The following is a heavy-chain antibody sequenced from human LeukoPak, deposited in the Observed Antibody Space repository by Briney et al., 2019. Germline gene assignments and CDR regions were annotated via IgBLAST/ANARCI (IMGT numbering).Heavy chain of an antibody. Sequence: SETLSLTCAVYGGSFSGYYWSWIRQPPGKGLEWIGEINHSGSTNYNPSVKSRVTISVDTSKNQFSLKLSSVTAADTAVYYCARGRRQLWLKYYYYYGMDVWGQGTTVTVSS. CDR1: GGSFSGYY. CDR2: INHSGST. J-gene: IGHJ6*02. V-gene: IGHV4-34*01. D-gene: IGHD5-18*01. CDR3: ARGRRQLWLKYYYYYGMDV.